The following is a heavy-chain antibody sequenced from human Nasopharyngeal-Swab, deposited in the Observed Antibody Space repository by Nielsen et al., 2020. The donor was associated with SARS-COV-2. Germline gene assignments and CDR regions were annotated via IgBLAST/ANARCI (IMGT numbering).Heavy chain of an antibody. CDR3: ARARRDIVVVVAAEIALDY. V-gene: IGHV4-34*01. Sequence: SETLSLTCAVYGGSFSGYYWSWIRQPPGKGLEWIGEINHSGSTNYNPSLKSRVTISVDTSKNQLSLKLSSVTAADTAVYYCARARRDIVVVVAAEIALDYWGQGTLVTVSS. CDR2: INHSGST. J-gene: IGHJ4*02. CDR1: GGSFSGYY. D-gene: IGHD2-15*01.